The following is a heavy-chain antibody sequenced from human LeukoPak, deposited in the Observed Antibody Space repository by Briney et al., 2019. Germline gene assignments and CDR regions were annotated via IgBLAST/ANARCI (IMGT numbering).Heavy chain of an antibody. V-gene: IGHV1-8*01. CDR1: GYTFTSYD. CDR3: ARVGYYDSSGYYTLYYYYYGMDV. CDR2: MNPNRGNT. D-gene: IGHD3-22*01. Sequence: ASVKVSCKASGYTFTSYDINWVRQAAGQGLEWMGWMNPNRGNTGYAQKFKGRVTMTRNTSISTAYIELSSLRSDDTDVYYCARVGYYDSSGYYTLYYYYYGMDVWGQGTTVTVSS. J-gene: IGHJ6*02.